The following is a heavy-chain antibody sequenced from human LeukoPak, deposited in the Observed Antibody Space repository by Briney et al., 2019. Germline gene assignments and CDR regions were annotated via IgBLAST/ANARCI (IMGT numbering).Heavy chain of an antibody. CDR2: IKQDGSEK. CDR3: ARSPNCSGGSCYFDY. CDR1: GFTLSSYW. Sequence: PGGSLRLSCAASGFTLSSYWMNWVRQAPGKGLEWVANIKQDGSEKYYVDSVKGRFTISRDNSKNTLYLQMNSLRAEDTAVYYCARSPNCSGGSCYFDYWGQGTLVTVSS. D-gene: IGHD2-15*01. J-gene: IGHJ4*02. V-gene: IGHV3-7*01.